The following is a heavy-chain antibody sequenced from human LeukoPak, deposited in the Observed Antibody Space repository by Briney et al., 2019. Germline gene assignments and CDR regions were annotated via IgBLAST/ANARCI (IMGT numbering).Heavy chain of an antibody. J-gene: IGHJ4*02. CDR1: GFTVSSNY. CDR2: IYSGGST. V-gene: IGHV3-66*01. D-gene: IGHD3-10*01. CDR3: ASKTWFGELPFDY. Sequence: PGGSLRLSCAASGFTVSSNYMSWVRQAPGKGLEWVSVIYSGGSTYYADSVKGRFTISRDNSKNTLYLQMNSLRAEDTAVYYCASKTWFGELPFDYWGQGTLVTVSS.